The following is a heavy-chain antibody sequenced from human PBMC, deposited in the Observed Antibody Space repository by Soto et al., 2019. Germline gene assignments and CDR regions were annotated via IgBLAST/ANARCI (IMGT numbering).Heavy chain of an antibody. CDR2: IYYSGST. CDR3: ARVSFLEGNYSWFDP. D-gene: IGHD3-3*01. V-gene: IGHV4-59*01. CDR1: GGSISSYY. J-gene: IGHJ5*02. Sequence: SETLSLTCTVSGGSISSYYWSWIRQPPGKGLEWIGYIYYSGSTNYNPSLKSRVTISVDTSKNQFSLKLSSVTAADTAVYYCARVSFLEGNYSWFDPWGQGTLVTVSS.